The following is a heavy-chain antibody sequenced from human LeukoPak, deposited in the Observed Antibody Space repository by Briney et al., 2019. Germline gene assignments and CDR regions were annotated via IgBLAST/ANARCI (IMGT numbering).Heavy chain of an antibody. V-gene: IGHV4-39*01. J-gene: IGHJ4*02. CDR3: ARPTSKLGSFDY. CDR1: GGSISSSNYY. Sequence: SETLSLTCTVSGGSISSSNYYWGWIRQPPGKGLEWIGTIYHSGSTYYNPSLKSRISISVDTSKNQFSLKLRSVTAADTAVYYCARPTSKLGSFDYWGQGTLVTVSS. D-gene: IGHD2/OR15-2a*01. CDR2: IYHSGST.